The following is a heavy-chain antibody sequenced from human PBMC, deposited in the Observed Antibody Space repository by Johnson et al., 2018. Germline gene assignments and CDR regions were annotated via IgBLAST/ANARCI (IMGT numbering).Heavy chain of an antibody. Sequence: QVQLVESGAEVKKPGSSVKVSCKASGGTFSNYAISWVRQAPGQGLEWMGGSIPIFGTANYAQKFQGRVTITADESTSTAYMEVSSLRSEDTAMYYCARHSSSSAYYYGMDVWGQGTAVTVSS. CDR3: ARHSSSSAYYYGMDV. J-gene: IGHJ6*02. D-gene: IGHD6-6*01. CDR2: SIPIFGTA. V-gene: IGHV1-69*01. CDR1: GGTFSNYA.